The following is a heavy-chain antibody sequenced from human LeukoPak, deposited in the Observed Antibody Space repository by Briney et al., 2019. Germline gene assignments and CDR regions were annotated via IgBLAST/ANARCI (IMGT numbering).Heavy chain of an antibody. CDR3: ARGERYCSGGSCYYYYYGMDV. CDR1: GGSFSGYY. J-gene: IGHJ6*02. V-gene: IGHV4-59*01. Sequence: SETLSLTCAVYGGSFSGYYWSWIRQPPGKGLEWIGYIYYSGSTNYNPSLKSRVTISVDTSKNQFSLKLSSVTAADTAVYYCARGERYCSGGSCYYYYYGMDVWGQGTTVTVSS. CDR2: IYYSGST. D-gene: IGHD2-15*01.